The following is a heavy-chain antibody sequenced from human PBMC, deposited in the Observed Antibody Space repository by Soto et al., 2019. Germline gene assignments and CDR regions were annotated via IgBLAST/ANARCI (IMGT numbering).Heavy chain of an antibody. Sequence: GGSLRLSCAASGFTFSSYPMSWVRQAPGKGLEWVSAISGSGGSTYYADSVKGRFTISRDNSKNTLYLQMNSLRAEDTAVFYCAKVLTYYYDSSGINNWGQGTLVTVSS. D-gene: IGHD3-22*01. CDR1: GFTFSSYP. V-gene: IGHV3-23*01. J-gene: IGHJ4*02. CDR2: ISGSGGST. CDR3: AKVLTYYYDSSGINN.